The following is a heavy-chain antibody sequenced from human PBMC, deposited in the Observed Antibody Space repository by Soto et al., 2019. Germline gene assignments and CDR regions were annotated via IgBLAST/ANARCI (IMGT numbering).Heavy chain of an antibody. Sequence: QVQLQESGPGLVKPSETLSLTCTVSGGDISTYYWTWIRHPAGKGLEWIGRIYSSGSTKYNPSLQSRVTMSLDTSKNQFSLRLSCVTAADTAVYYCARGHRFSDWFDPWGQGTLVTVSS. CDR2: IYSSGST. V-gene: IGHV4-4*07. D-gene: IGHD3-3*01. J-gene: IGHJ5*02. CDR3: ARGHRFSDWFDP. CDR1: GGDISTYY.